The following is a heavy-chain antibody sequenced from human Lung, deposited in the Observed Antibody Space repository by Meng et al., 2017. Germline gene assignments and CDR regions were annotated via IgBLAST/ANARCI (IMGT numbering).Heavy chain of an antibody. CDR1: GYNFPDYY. CDR3: ARDEDISAAGKLFGDY. CDR2: INPKSGDT. V-gene: IGHV1-2*06. D-gene: IGHD6-25*01. J-gene: IGHJ4*02. Sequence: SVKVSCKPSGYNFPDYYIHWVRRAPGQGLEWMGRINPKSGDTHYAQKFQARATMTGDTSISTAYMELSGLRSDDTAMYYCARDEDISAAGKLFGDYWGQGTLVTVSS.